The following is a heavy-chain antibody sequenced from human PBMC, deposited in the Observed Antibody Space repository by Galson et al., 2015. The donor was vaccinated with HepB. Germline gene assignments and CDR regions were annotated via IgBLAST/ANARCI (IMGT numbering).Heavy chain of an antibody. V-gene: IGHV1-24*01. CDR3: ATFREWERLRGHAFDI. Sequence: SVKVSCKVSGYTLTELSMHWVRQAPGQGLEWMGGFDPEDGATIYAQKSQGRVTMTEDTSTDTAYMELRSLGSEDTAVYYCATFREWERLRGHAFDIWGPGTMVTVSS. J-gene: IGHJ3*02. D-gene: IGHD1-26*01. CDR1: GYTLTELS. CDR2: FDPEDGAT.